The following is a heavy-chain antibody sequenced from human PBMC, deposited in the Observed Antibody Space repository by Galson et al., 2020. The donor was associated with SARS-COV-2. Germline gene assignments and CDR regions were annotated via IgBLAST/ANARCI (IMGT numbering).Heavy chain of an antibody. J-gene: IGHJ6*02. V-gene: IGHV3-21*01. CDR2: ISSSSSYI. D-gene: IGHD4-17*01. CDR1: GFTFSSYS. CDR3: ARLPAHDYGDFYYYYYGMDV. Sequence: GGSLRLSCAASGFTFSSYSMNWVRQAPGKGLEWVSSISSSSSYIYYADSVKGRLTISRDNAKNSLYLQMNSLRAEDTAVYYCARLPAHDYGDFYYYYYGMDVWGQGTTVTVSS.